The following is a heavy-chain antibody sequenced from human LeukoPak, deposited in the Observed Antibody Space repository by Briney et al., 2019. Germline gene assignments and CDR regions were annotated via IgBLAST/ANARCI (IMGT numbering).Heavy chain of an antibody. CDR1: GASLSFTSHS. D-gene: IGHD4-17*01. Sequence: SETLSLTCTVSGASLSFTSHSWGWVRQSPGKGLEWMATFHSSGSTFYNPSPQSRVTISADTSKSQFSLNLSSMTAADTAAYYCARLPTGFPNWFDTWGQGTLVTVSS. CDR2: FHSSGST. J-gene: IGHJ5*02. CDR3: ARLPTGFPNWFDT. V-gene: IGHV4-39*01.